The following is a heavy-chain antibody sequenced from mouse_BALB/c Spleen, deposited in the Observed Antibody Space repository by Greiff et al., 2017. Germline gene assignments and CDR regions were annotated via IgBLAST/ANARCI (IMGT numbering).Heavy chain of an antibody. V-gene: IGHV1-4*01. Sequence: QVQLKQSGAELARPGASVKMSCKASGYTFTSYTMHWVKQRPGQGLEWIGYINPSSGYTNYNQKFKDKATLTADKSSSTAYMELRSLTSEDTAVYYCARNKLPNYYAMDYWGQGTSVTVSS. CDR2: INPSSGYT. D-gene: IGHD2-1*01. CDR3: ARNKLPNYYAMDY. J-gene: IGHJ4*01. CDR1: GYTFTSYT.